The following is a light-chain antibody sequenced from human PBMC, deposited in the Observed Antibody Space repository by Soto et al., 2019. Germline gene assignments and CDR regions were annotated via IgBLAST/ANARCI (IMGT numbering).Light chain of an antibody. J-gene: IGLJ1*01. CDR1: SSDVGGYNY. Sequence: QSALTQPASVSGSPGQSITISCTGTSSDVGGYNYVSWYQQHPGKAPKLMIYDVSNRPSGVSNRFSASKSGNTSSLTISGLQAEDEYDYYCSSYTSSSTLLYVFGTGTKLTVL. V-gene: IGLV2-14*01. CDR2: DVS. CDR3: SSYTSSSTLLYV.